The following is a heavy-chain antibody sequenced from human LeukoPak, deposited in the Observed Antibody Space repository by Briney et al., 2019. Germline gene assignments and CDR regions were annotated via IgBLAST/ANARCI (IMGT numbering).Heavy chain of an antibody. CDR1: GDSIRSETYF. CDR2: IYYSGRI. J-gene: IGHJ4*02. D-gene: IGHD6-25*01. Sequence: SQTLSLTCTVSGDSIRSETYFWTWIRQHPGKCLEWIGYIYYSGRIYYNPSLKSRVTISLDTSKSQFSLKLDSVTAADTAVYFCARDTSAAGNIDSWGQGTLVTVSS. V-gene: IGHV4-31*03. CDR3: ARDTSAAGNIDS.